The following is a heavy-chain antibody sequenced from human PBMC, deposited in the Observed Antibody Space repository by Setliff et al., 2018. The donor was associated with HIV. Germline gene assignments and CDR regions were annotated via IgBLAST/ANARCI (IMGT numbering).Heavy chain of an antibody. CDR1: GFTFSNYA. CDR2: ISGSGATT. J-gene: IGHJ4*02. V-gene: IGHV3-23*01. Sequence: GGSLRLSCEVTGFTFSNYAMSWVRQAPGKGLEWVSGISGSGATTYYADSVKGRFTISRDNSKNTVYLQMNSLRAEDMAIYYCAREDSSWYGSLDYWGQGTPVTVSS. D-gene: IGHD6-13*01. CDR3: AREDSSWYGSLDY.